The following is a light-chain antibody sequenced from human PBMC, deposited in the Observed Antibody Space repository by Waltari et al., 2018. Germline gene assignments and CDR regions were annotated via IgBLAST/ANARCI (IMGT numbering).Light chain of an antibody. CDR2: TVS. V-gene: IGKV1-39*01. CDR3: QQSYDYPFT. Sequence: DIQMTQSPSSLSASVGARVTIGCRATQNITRHLNWYQQKPGKAPNLLIHTVSKLHSGVPSRFSGSGAGTEFTLVISSLQPEDFASYYCQQSYDYPFTFGPGPTVDLK. CDR1: QNITRH. J-gene: IGKJ3*01.